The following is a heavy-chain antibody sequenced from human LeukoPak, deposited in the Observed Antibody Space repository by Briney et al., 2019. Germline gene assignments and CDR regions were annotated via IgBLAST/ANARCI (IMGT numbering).Heavy chain of an antibody. CDR2: LESSDSYI. J-gene: IGHJ3*02. CDR1: GYSFTSYC. V-gene: IGHV5-10-1*01. D-gene: IGHD6-13*01. CDR3: ATALLGAAGASRDAFDI. Sequence: ECLKSSCHGSGYSFTSYCISWVGHMRRKGREWMGWLESSDSYINYSPYFQGHVTISADKSISTCYLQWSSLKAADTAMYYCATALLGAAGASRDAFDIWGQGTMVTVSS.